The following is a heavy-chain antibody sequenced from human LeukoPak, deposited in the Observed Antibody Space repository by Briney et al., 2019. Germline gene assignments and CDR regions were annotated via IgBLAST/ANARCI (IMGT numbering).Heavy chain of an antibody. V-gene: IGHV4-4*07. CDR3: ARDAYYDFWSGYQGYYYMDV. CDR1: GGSISSYY. CDR2: IYTSGST. D-gene: IGHD3-3*01. J-gene: IGHJ6*03. Sequence: SETLSLTCTVSGGSISSYYWSWIRQPAGKGLEWIGRIYTSGSTNYNPSLKSRVTMSVDTSKNQFSLKLSSVTAADTAVYYCARDAYYDFWSGYQGYYYMDVWGKGTTVTVSS.